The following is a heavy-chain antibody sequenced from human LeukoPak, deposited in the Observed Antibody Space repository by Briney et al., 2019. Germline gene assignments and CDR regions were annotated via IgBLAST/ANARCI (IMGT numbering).Heavy chain of an antibody. Sequence: SETLSLTCTVSGGSISSGGYYWSWIRQHPGKGLEWIGYIYYSGSTYYNPSLKSRVTISVDTSKSQFSLKLSSVTAADTAVYYCASTPALYYYDSSGYYLGAFDIWGQGTMVTVSS. J-gene: IGHJ3*02. CDR3: ASTPALYYYDSSGYYLGAFDI. CDR2: IYYSGST. V-gene: IGHV4-31*03. D-gene: IGHD3-22*01. CDR1: GGSISSGGYY.